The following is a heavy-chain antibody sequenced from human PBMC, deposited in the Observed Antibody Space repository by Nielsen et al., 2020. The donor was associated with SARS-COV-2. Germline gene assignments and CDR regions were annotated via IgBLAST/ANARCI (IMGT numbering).Heavy chain of an antibody. V-gene: IGHV4-34*01. Sequence: SETLSLTCAVYGGSFSGYYWSWIRQPPGKGLEWIGEINHSGSTNYNPSLKSRVTISVDTSKNQFSLKLSSVTAADTAVYYCARGVYYGSGTHFDYWGQGNLVTVSS. J-gene: IGHJ4*02. CDR2: INHSGST. CDR1: GGSFSGYY. D-gene: IGHD3-10*01. CDR3: ARGVYYGSGTHFDY.